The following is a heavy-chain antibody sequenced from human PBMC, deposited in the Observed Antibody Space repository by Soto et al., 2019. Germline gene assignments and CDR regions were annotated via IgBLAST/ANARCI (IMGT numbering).Heavy chain of an antibody. CDR3: ARDLGPIGYCSGGSCYPSSH. V-gene: IGHV1-3*01. Sequence: GASVKGSCKASGYTFTSYAMHWVRQAPGQRLEWMGWINAGNGNTKYSQKFQGRVTITRDTSASTAYMELSSLRSEDTAVYYCARDLGPIGYCSGGSCYPSSHWGQGTLVTVSS. CDR2: INAGNGNT. D-gene: IGHD2-15*01. CDR1: GYTFTSYA. J-gene: IGHJ4*02.